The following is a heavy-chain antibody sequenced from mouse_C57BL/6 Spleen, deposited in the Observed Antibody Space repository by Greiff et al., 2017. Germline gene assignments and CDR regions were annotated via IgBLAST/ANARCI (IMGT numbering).Heavy chain of an antibody. CDR1: GFTFSSYG. V-gene: IGHV5-6*01. Sequence: EVQWVESGGDLVKPGGSLKLSCAASGFTFSSYGMSWVRQTPDKRLEWVATISSGGSYTYYPDSVKGRFTISRDNAKNTLYLQMSSLKSEDTAMYYCARDYYDYDGPSMDYWGQGTSVTVSS. D-gene: IGHD2-4*01. CDR2: ISSGGSYT. J-gene: IGHJ4*01. CDR3: ARDYYDYDGPSMDY.